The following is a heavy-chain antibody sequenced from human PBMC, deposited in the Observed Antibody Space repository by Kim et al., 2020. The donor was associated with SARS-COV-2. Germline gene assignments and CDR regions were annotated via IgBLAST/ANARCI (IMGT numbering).Heavy chain of an antibody. Sequence: GGSLRLSCSASGFTFSSYLMHWVRQAPGKGLEYVSGITFKGGSTYYTDSVKGRFTVSRDNSKNTLYLQMSSLRAEDTAVYYCVRNFDYWGQGTLVTVSS. J-gene: IGHJ4*02. CDR3: VRNFDY. CDR2: ITFKGGST. V-gene: IGHV3-64D*09. CDR1: GFTFSSYL.